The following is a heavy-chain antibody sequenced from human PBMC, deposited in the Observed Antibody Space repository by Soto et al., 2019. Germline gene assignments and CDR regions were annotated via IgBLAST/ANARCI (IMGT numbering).Heavy chain of an antibody. CDR1: GFSLSNARMG. CDR3: ARIRAYYYGSGSLTDFDY. Sequence: QVTLKESGPVLVKPTETLTLTCTVSGFSLSNARMGVSWIRQPPGKALEWLAHIFSNDEKSYSTSLKSRLTISKDTPKSQVVLTMTNMDPVDTATYYCARIRAYYYGSGSLTDFDYWGQGTLVTVSS. J-gene: IGHJ4*02. V-gene: IGHV2-26*01. D-gene: IGHD3-10*01. CDR2: IFSNDEK.